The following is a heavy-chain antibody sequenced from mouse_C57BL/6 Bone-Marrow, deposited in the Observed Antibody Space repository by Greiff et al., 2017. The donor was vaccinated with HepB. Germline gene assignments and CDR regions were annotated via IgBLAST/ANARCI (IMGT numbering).Heavy chain of an antibody. CDR1: GFTFSSYA. CDR3: TRCLGYYGSSP. J-gene: IGHJ4*01. Sequence: EVQVVESGEGLVKPGGSLKLSCAASGFTFSSYAMSWVRQTPEKRLEWVAYISSGGDYIYYADTVKGRFTISRDNARNTLYLQMSSLKSEDTAMYYCTRCLGYYGSSPWGQGTSVTVSS. D-gene: IGHD1-1*01. V-gene: IGHV5-9-1*02. CDR2: ISSGGDYI.